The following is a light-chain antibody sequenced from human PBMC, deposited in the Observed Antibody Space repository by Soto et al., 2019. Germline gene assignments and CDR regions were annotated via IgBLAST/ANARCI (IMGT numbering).Light chain of an antibody. CDR3: QHYKSYPWT. Sequence: DIQMTQSPSTLSASVGDRVTSTCRASQSISSWLAWYQQKPGKAPNLLIYRASSLQSGVPSRFSGSGSGTEFTLTISSLQPDDFATYYCQHYKSYPWTFGQGTKVEIK. CDR2: RAS. CDR1: QSISSW. J-gene: IGKJ1*01. V-gene: IGKV1-5*03.